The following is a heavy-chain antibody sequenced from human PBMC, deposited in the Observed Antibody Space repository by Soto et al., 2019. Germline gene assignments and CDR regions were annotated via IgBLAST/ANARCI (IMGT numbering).Heavy chain of an antibody. CDR3: ASGEYYDSSGYYDY. V-gene: IGHV3-30-3*01. CDR1: GFTFSSYA. Sequence: PGGSLRLSCAASGFTFSSYAMHWVRQAPGKGLEWVAVISYDGSNKYYADSVKGRFTISRDNSKNTLYLQMNSLRAEDTAVYYCASGEYYDSSGYYDYWGQGTLVTVSS. D-gene: IGHD3-22*01. J-gene: IGHJ4*02. CDR2: ISYDGSNK.